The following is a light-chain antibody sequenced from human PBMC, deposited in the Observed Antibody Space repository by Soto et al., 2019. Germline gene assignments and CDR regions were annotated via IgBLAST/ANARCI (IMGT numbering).Light chain of an antibody. Sequence: DIQMTQSPSTLSASVGDRVTITCRASQSISSWLAWYQQKPGKAPKLLIYKASSLQSGVQSRFSGSGSGTDFTLTIKSLQPEDFATYYCKQAYSFPITFGQGTRLEI. CDR2: KAS. J-gene: IGKJ5*01. CDR3: KQAYSFPIT. V-gene: IGKV1-5*03. CDR1: QSISSW.